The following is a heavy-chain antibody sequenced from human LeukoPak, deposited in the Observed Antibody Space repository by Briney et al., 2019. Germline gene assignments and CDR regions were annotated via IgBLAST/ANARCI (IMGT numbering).Heavy chain of an antibody. Sequence: SETLSLTCTVSGGSISGYYWNWIRQPPGKGLEWFGYIYHSGSTNYNPYLKSRVTISIDTSKNQFSLKLSSVTAADTAVYYCARAPKTYDSSGYYHDAFDVWGQGTVVTVSS. J-gene: IGHJ3*01. CDR3: ARAPKTYDSSGYYHDAFDV. D-gene: IGHD3-22*01. CDR2: IYHSGST. CDR1: GGSISGYY. V-gene: IGHV4-59*01.